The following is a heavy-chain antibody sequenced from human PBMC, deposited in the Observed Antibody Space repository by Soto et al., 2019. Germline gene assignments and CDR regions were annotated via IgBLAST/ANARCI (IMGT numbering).Heavy chain of an antibody. CDR3: ARGVILWELSPYHFDS. D-gene: IGHD1-7*01. J-gene: IGHJ4*02. V-gene: IGHV3-30-3*01. CDR2: ISYDGSNK. Sequence: APGRGLEWVAVISYDGSNKYYADSVKGRFTISRDNSKNTLYLQMNSLNSEDTAVYFCARGVILWELSPYHFDSWGQGTLVNVFS.